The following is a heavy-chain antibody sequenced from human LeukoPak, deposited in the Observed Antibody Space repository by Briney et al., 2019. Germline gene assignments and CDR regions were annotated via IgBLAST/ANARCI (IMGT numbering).Heavy chain of an antibody. Sequence: SVKVSYTPSGFTFTRSAMQWVRQARGQRLEWIGWIVVGSGNTNYAQKFQERVTVTRDMSTSTAYMELSSLRSEDTAMYYCAAADYYDSSGYYPYGFHILGQGTMVTVSS. D-gene: IGHD3-22*01. J-gene: IGHJ3*02. CDR3: AAADYYDSSGYYPYGFHI. CDR1: GFTFTRSA. CDR2: IVVGSGNT. V-gene: IGHV1-58*02.